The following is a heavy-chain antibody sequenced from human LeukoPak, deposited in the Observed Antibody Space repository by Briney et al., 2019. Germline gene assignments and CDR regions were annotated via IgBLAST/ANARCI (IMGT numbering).Heavy chain of an antibody. D-gene: IGHD5-24*01. J-gene: IGHJ4*02. V-gene: IGHV4-39*01. CDR2: IYYSGSA. CDR3: ARVFEMATIRKLYYFDH. CDR1: GGSIGRSSYF. Sequence: SETLSLTCRVSGGSIGRSSYFWGWIRQPPGKGPEWIGSIYYSGSAYYNPSLRRRVTISVDTSKNQFSLKFSSVTAADTAIYHCARVFEMATIRKLYYFDHWGQGTLVTVSS.